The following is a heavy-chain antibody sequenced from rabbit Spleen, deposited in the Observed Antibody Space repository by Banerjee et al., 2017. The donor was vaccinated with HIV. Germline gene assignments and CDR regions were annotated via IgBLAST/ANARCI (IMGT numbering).Heavy chain of an antibody. CDR1: GFSFSSSDY. V-gene: IGHV1S40*01. J-gene: IGHJ6*01. CDR3: ARDTSSSFSSYGMDL. Sequence: QSLEESGGDLVKPGASLTLTCTASGFSFSSSDYMCWVRQAQGKGLEWIACIDIGSSGFTYFATWAKGRFAISKTSSTTVTLQMTRLTAADTATYFCARDTSSSFSSYGMDLWGPGTLVTVS. CDR2: IDIGSSGFT. D-gene: IGHD1-1*01.